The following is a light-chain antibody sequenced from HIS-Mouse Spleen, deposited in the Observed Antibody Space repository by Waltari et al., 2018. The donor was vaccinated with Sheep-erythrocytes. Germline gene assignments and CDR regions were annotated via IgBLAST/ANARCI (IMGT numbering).Light chain of an antibody. J-gene: IGLJ1*01. CDR3: YSTDSSGNHRV. CDR1: ALPKKY. V-gene: IGLV3-10*01. CDR2: EDS. Sequence: SYELTQPPSVSVSPGQTARITCPGDALPKKYAYWYQQKSGQAPVLVIYEDSKRPSGIPDGFPGSSSGTMATLTISGAQVEDEADYYCYSTDSSGNHRVFGTGTKVTVL.